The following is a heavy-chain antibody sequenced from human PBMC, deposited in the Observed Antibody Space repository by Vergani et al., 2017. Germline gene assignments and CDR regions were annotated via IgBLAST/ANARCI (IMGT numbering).Heavy chain of an antibody. V-gene: IGHV3-23*01. CDR3: ARGYAAAPYYFDY. CDR2: ISGSGGST. D-gene: IGHD6-13*01. J-gene: IGHJ4*02. Sequence: EVQLLESGGGLVQPGGSLRLSCAASGFTFSSYAMSWVRQAPGKGLEWVSAISGSGGSTYYADSVKGRFTIARDNSKNTLYLQMNSLRAEDTAVYYCARGYAAAPYYFDYWGQGTLVTVSS. CDR1: GFTFSSYA.